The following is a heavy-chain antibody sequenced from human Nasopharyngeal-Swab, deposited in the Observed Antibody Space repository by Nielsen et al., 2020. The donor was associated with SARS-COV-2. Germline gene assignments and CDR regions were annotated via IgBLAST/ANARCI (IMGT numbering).Heavy chain of an antibody. J-gene: IGHJ2*01. V-gene: IGHV3-53*01. Sequence: GESLKISCAASGFSVSSNYMSWVRQAPGKGLEWVSVYYRGGSTCYADSVKGRFTISRDNSKNTLYLQMNSLRAEDTAVYYCARDRYYDFWSGSNEGWYFDLWGRGTLVTVSS. D-gene: IGHD3-3*01. CDR3: ARDRYYDFWSGSNEGWYFDL. CDR2: YYRGGST. CDR1: GFSVSSNY.